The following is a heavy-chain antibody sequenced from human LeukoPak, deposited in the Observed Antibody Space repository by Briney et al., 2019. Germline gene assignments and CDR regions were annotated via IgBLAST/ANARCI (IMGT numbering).Heavy chain of an antibody. Sequence: PGGSLRLSCAASGFTFSSYDMTWVRQAPGKGLEWVSTIGGSGVSTYYADSVKGRFTISRDNSKNTLYLQMNSLRGEDTAVYYCARPSYSSGWSFFDYWGQGTLVTVSS. V-gene: IGHV3-23*01. CDR3: ARPSYSSGWSFFDY. CDR1: GFTFSSYD. D-gene: IGHD6-19*01. CDR2: IGGSGVST. J-gene: IGHJ4*02.